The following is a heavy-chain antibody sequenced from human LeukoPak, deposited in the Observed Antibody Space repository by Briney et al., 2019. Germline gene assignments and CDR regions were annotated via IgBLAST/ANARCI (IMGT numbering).Heavy chain of an antibody. V-gene: IGHV4-59*01. CDR2: IYYSGST. D-gene: IGHD4-23*01. J-gene: IGHJ4*02. Sequence: PSETLSLTCTVSGGSISSYYWSWIRQPPGKGLEWIGYIYYSGSTNYNPFLKSRVTISVDTSKNQFSLKLSSVTAADTAVYYCARTTYGGKAFDYWGQGTLVTVSS. CDR1: GGSISSYY. CDR3: ARTTYGGKAFDY.